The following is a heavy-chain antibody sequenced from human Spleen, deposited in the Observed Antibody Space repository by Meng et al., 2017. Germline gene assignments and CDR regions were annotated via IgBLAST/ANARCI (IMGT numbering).Heavy chain of an antibody. V-gene: IGHV4-34*01. CDR2: INHSGST. D-gene: IGHD4-11*01. CDR1: GGSFSDYY. Sequence: VKLKRWGAGRLKPSETLSLTCVVSGGSFSDYYWSWIRQPPGKGLEWIGEINHSGSTNYNPSLESRATISVDTSQNNLSLKLSSVTAADSAVYYCARGPTTMAHDFDYWGQGTLVTVSS. J-gene: IGHJ4*02. CDR3: ARGPTTMAHDFDY.